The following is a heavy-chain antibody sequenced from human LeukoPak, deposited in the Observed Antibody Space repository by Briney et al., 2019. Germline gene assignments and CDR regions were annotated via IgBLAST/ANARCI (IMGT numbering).Heavy chain of an antibody. CDR1: GYTFTSYD. CDR3: ARSGLYYYYMDV. CDR2: MNPNSGNT. Sequence: ASVKVSCKASGYTFTSYDINWVRQATGQGLEWMGWMNPNSGNTGYVQKFQGRVTMTRNTSISTAYMELSSLRSEDTAVYYCARSGLYYYYMDVWGKGTTVTVSS. V-gene: IGHV1-8*01. J-gene: IGHJ6*03.